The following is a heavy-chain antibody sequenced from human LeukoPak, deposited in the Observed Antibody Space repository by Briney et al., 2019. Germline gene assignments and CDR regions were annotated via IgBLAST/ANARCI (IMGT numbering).Heavy chain of an antibody. D-gene: IGHD3-3*01. V-gene: IGHV4-34*01. J-gene: IGHJ4*02. CDR2: INHSGST. Sequence: AETLSLTCAVYGGSFRGYYWSWIRQPPGKGLEWIGEINHSGSTNYNPSLKSRVTISVDTSKNQFSLKLSSVTAADTAVYYCARGGDFWSGYPRDYWGQGTLVTVSS. CDR1: GGSFRGYY. CDR3: ARGGDFWSGYPRDY.